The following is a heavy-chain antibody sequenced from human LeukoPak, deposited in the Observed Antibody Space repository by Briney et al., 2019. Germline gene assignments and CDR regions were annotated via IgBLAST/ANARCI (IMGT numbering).Heavy chain of an antibody. CDR3: ARETKIDY. CDR2: LYRGGST. Sequence: PGGSLRLSCAASGFTVSSNYMSWVRQAPGKGLEWVSVLYRGGSTYYADSVKGRFTISRDNSKNTLYLQMNSLRVEDTALYFCARETKIDYWGQGALVTVSA. V-gene: IGHV3-66*01. J-gene: IGHJ4*02. D-gene: IGHD1-7*01. CDR1: GFTVSSNY.